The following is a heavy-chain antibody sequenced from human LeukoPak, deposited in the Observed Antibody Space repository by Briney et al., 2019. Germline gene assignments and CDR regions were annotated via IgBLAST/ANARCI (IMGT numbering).Heavy chain of an antibody. CDR3: ASLRITIFGGYYYYYMDV. CDR2: ISAYNGNT. Sequence: ASVKVSCKASGYTFTSYGISWVRQAPGQGLEWMGWISAYNGNTNYAQELQGRVTMTTDTSTSTAYMELRSLRSDDTAVSYCASLRITIFGGYYYYYMDVWGKGTTVSVSS. V-gene: IGHV1-18*01. J-gene: IGHJ6*03. CDR1: GYTFTSYG. D-gene: IGHD3-3*01.